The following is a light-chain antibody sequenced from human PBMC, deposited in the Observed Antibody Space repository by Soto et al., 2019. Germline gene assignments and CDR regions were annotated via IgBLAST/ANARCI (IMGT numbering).Light chain of an antibody. CDR3: QSYDSSLSGSKV. J-gene: IGLJ2*01. CDR2: GNS. V-gene: IGLV1-40*01. CDR1: SSNIGAGYD. Sequence: QSVLTQPPSVSGAPGQRVTISCTGSSSNIGAGYDVHWYQQLPGTAPKLLIYGNSNRPSGVPDRFSGSKSGTSASLAITGRQGEDESDYYCQSYDSSLSGSKVFGGGTKLTVL.